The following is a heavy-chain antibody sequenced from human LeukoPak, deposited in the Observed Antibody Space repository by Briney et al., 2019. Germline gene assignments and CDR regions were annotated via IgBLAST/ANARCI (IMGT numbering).Heavy chain of an antibody. D-gene: IGHD1-1*01. CDR2: IYHSGST. J-gene: IGHJ4*02. CDR3: ARDLKETWIQLGY. V-gene: IGHV4-4*02. CDR1: GDSISSSNW. Sequence: PSETLSLTCAVSGDSISSSNWWSWVRQPPGKGLEWIGEIYHSGSTNYNPSLKSRVTISVDKSKNQFSLKLSSVTAADTAVYYCARDLKETWIQLGYWGQGTLVTVSS.